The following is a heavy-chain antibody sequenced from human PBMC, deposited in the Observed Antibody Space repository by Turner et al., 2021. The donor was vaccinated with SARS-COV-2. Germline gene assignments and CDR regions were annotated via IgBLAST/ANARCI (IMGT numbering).Heavy chain of an antibody. CDR2: IYYSGST. D-gene: IGHD3-10*01. CDR3: AGHSSLGSAYNP. J-gene: IGHJ5*02. V-gene: IGHV4-39*01. CDR1: GGSLSSSTYY. Sequence: QLQLQESGPGLVKPSETLSPTCTVSGGSLSSSTYYWGWLRQPPGKGLEWIGSIYYSGSTYYNPSHKSRVTISVDTSKNQFSLKLSSVTAADTAIYYCAGHSSLGSAYNPWGQGTLVTVSS.